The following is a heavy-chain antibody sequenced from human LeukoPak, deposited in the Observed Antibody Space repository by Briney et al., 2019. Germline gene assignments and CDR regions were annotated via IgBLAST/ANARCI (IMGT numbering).Heavy chain of an antibody. D-gene: IGHD4-17*01. CDR2: ISENGEST. J-gene: IGHJ4*02. V-gene: IGHV3-23*01. CDR3: ASYFHYGDYASLWY. CDR1: GFTFNTYA. Sequence: GGSLRLSGAAAGFTFNTYAMSWVRQAPGKGLEWVSSISENGESTYYADSVKGRFTISRDNSRNTLYLQMNTLRAEGTAVYYCASYFHYGDYASLWYWGQGTLVTVSS.